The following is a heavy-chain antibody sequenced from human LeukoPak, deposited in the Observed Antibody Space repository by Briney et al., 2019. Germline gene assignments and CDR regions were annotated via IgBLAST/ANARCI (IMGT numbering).Heavy chain of an antibody. Sequence: GGSLRLSCAASGFTFSTYAMSWVRQAPGKGLEWVSAISNTGLSTYYADSVKGRFTISRDNSKNTLYVQMNSLRAEDTAVYFCAKAPRKTVAGLSGSNFWGQGTRVTVSS. CDR1: GFTFSTYA. J-gene: IGHJ4*02. D-gene: IGHD6-19*01. CDR2: ISNTGLST. V-gene: IGHV3-23*01. CDR3: AKAPRKTVAGLSGSNF.